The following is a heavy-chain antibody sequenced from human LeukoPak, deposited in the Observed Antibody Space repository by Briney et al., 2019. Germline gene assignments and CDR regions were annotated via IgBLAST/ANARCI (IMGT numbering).Heavy chain of an antibody. CDR1: GDSISSSSYY. CDR3: ARQGGYFDY. J-gene: IGHJ4*02. CDR2: IYYSGST. V-gene: IGHV4-39*01. Sequence: SETLSLTCTVSGDSISSSSYYWGWIRQPPGKGLEWIGSIYYSGSTYYNPSLKSRVTISVDTSKNQFSLKLSSVTAADTAVYYCARQGGYFDYWGQGTLVTVSS. D-gene: IGHD1-26*01.